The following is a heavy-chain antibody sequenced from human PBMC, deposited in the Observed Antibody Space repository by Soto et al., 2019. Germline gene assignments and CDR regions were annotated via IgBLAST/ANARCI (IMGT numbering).Heavy chain of an antibody. D-gene: IGHD3-3*01. Sequence: SVKVSCKASGGTFSSYAISWVRQAPGQGLEWMGGIIPVFGTANYAQKFQGRVTITADESTSTAYMELSSLRSEDTAVYYCARGHYYDFWSGPTYYFDYWCQGTRVTVAS. J-gene: IGHJ4*02. CDR3: ARGHYYDFWSGPTYYFDY. CDR2: IIPVFGTA. CDR1: GGTFSSYA. V-gene: IGHV1-69*13.